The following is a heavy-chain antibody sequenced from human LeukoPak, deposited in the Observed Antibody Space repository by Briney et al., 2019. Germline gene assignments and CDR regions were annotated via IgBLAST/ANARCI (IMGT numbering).Heavy chain of an antibody. J-gene: IGHJ4*02. CDR1: GFTFNTYG. CDR3: AHGAMYQLDY. Sequence: GGSLRLSCADSGFTFNTYGMHWVRHAPGKWLEWVAIISYDGSNKYYADSVKGRFTISRDNSKNTLYLQMNSLRAEDTAVYYCAHGAMYQLDYWGQGTLVTVSS. V-gene: IGHV3-30*03. D-gene: IGHD2-2*01. CDR2: ISYDGSNK.